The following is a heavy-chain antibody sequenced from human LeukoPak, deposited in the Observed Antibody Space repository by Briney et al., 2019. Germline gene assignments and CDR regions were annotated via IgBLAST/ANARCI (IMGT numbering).Heavy chain of an antibody. CDR3: AKNGDRGAYCTGGTCYPYFYYYMDV. D-gene: IGHD2-15*01. J-gene: IGHJ6*03. CDR2: ISSTGGTT. V-gene: IGHV3-23*01. CDR1: GITFSSYG. Sequence: GGSLRLSCAASGITFSSYGMSWVRQAPGKGLEWVSSISSTGGTTYYADSVKGRFTISRDNSKNTLYLQMNSLRGEDTAIYYCAKNGDRGAYCTGGTCYPYFYYYMDVWGKGTMVTI.